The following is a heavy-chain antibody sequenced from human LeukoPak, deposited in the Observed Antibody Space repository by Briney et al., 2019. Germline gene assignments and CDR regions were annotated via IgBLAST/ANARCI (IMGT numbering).Heavy chain of an antibody. CDR1: GFTVSSIY. J-gene: IGHJ4*02. CDR3: ARTAAGTFFDY. D-gene: IGHD6-13*01. Sequence: GGSLRLSCAVSGFTVSSIYMSWVRQAPGKGLEWVSIIYSGGYTFYADSVKGRFTISRDNSKNTLYLQMNSLRAEDTAVYYCARTAAGTFFDYWGQGTLVTVSS. V-gene: IGHV3-53*01. CDR2: IYSGGYT.